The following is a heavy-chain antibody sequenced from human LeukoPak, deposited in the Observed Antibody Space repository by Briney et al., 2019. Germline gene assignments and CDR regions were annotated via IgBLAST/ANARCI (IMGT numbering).Heavy chain of an antibody. CDR1: GFTFGSYE. V-gene: IGHV3-48*03. CDR2: IDTSGAAM. Sequence: GGSLGLSCEASGFTFGSYEMNWVRQTPGKGLEWISYIDTSGAAMYADSVKGRFTISRDNAKNSLYLQMNSLRAEDTVVYYCARHNGWYDYWGQGTLVTVSS. CDR3: ARHNGWYDY. J-gene: IGHJ4*02. D-gene: IGHD6-19*01.